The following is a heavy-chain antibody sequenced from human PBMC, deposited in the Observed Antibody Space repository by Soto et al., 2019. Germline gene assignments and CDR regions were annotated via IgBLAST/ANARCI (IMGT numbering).Heavy chain of an antibody. CDR3: ARTDRDFYGLDV. Sequence: EVQLVESGGGLVQPGGSLRLSCEASGFTFRNYDMHWVRQGTGKGLEWVSGISAAGDPDYADSVEGRFTISRENAQNSFFLQMNRMRVGDTAVYYCARTDRDFYGLDVWGQWTTVIVSS. CDR2: ISAAGDP. V-gene: IGHV3-13*05. J-gene: IGHJ6*02. CDR1: GFTFRNYD.